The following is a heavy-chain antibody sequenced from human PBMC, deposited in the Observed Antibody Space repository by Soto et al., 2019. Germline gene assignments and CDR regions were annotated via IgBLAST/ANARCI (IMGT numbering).Heavy chain of an antibody. J-gene: IGHJ4*02. Sequence: QVQLVQSGVEVKKPGASVKVSCKASGYIFNSYGISWVRQAPGQGLEWMGWISPYNSNTNYAQQFQGRVTMTTDRSTSTVYMELRSLRSDDTAVYYCARDLGEIFGVVSDYWGQGTLVTVSS. CDR3: ARDLGEIFGVVSDY. CDR1: GYIFNSYG. V-gene: IGHV1-18*01. CDR2: ISPYNSNT. D-gene: IGHD3-3*01.